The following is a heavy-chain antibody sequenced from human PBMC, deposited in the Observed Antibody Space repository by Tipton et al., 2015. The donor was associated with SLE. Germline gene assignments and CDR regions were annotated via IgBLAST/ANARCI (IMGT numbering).Heavy chain of an antibody. J-gene: IGHJ6*03. CDR1: GGSISSYY. CDR3: ARVPFYYYYYMDV. CDR2: IYYSGST. V-gene: IGHV4-31*02. Sequence: RSLRLSCTVSGGSISSYYWSWIRQHPGKGLEWIGYIYYSGSTYYNPSLKSRVTISVDTSKNQFSLKLSSVTAADTAVYYCARVPFYYYYYMDVWGKGTTVTVSS.